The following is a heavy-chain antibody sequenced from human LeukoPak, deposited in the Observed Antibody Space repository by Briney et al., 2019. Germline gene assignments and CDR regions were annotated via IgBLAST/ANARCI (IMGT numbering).Heavy chain of an antibody. D-gene: IGHD6-25*01. CDR1: GGSISSYC. J-gene: IGHJ4*02. CDR2: VYTNGNT. V-gene: IGHV4-4*07. CDR3: ATEGLGSGRWFGY. Sequence: SETLSLTCAVSGGSISSYCWTWIRQRAGKGREWIGRVYTNGNTDYNSSLKSRVTLSVDTSNNQVSLNLNSVTAADTAVYYCATEGLGSGRWFGYWGQGTLVTVSS.